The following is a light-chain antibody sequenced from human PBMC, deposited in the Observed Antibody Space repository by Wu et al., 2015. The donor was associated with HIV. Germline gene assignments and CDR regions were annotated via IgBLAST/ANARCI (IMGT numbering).Light chain of an antibody. CDR2: GAS. CDR3: QQRSNWLT. CDR1: ESISSYY. Sequence: EIVLTQSPGTLSLSPGERATLSCRASESISSYYISWYQQKPGQAPRLLISGASGRATGIPDRFSGSESGTDFTLTISRLEPEDLAVYYCQQRSNWLTFGGGTKVEIK. V-gene: IGKV3D-20*02. J-gene: IGKJ4*01.